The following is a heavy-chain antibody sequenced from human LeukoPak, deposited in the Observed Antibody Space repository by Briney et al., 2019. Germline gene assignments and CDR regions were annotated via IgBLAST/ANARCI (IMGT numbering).Heavy chain of an antibody. V-gene: IGHV1-69*06. J-gene: IGHJ6*03. CDR2: IIPIFGTA. D-gene: IGHD6-19*01. Sequence: SVKVSCKASGGTFSSYAISWVRQAPGQGLEWMGGIIPIFGTANYAQKFQGRVTITADKSTSTAYMELSSLGSEDTAVYYCARGVAGTYYYYYMDVWGKGTTVTVSS. CDR3: ARGVAGTYYYYYMDV. CDR1: GGTFSSYA.